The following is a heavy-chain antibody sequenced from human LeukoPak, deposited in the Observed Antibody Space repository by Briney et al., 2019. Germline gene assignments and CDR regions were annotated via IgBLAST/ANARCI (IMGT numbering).Heavy chain of an antibody. CDR1: GFTFTNYA. D-gene: IGHD4-23*01. J-gene: IGHJ5*02. Sequence: GGSLRLSCAASGFTFTNYAMSWVRQAPGKGLEWVSSISGSGGATYYADSVKGRFTISRDNSKNTLYLQMNSLRAEDTAVYYCAKESSWGTVVTPGGPSAWGQGTLVTVSS. CDR3: AKESSWGTVVTPGGPSA. CDR2: ISGSGGAT. V-gene: IGHV3-23*01.